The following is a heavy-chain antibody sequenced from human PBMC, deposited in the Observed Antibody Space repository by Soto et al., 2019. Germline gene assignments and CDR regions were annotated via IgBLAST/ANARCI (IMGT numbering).Heavy chain of an antibody. D-gene: IGHD3-10*01. CDR2: INPSGGST. V-gene: IGHV1-46*03. CDR3: ARGLAGHVRPKMYGSVSQPNWFDP. Sequence: QVQLVQSGAEVKKPGASVKVSCKASGYTFTSYYMHWVRQAPGQGLEWLGVINPSGGSTSYAQKFQVRVTRSRDTSMSRVYMELSRLRSDDTAVYYCARGLAGHVRPKMYGSVSQPNWFDPWGQGTLFTVSS. J-gene: IGHJ5*02. CDR1: GYTFTSYY.